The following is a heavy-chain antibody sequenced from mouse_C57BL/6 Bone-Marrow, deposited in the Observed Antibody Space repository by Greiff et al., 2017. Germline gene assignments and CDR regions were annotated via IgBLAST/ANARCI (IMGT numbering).Heavy chain of an antibody. CDR2: IWRDDDK. J-gene: IGHJ2*01. CDR3: ARIADEYDVDFDY. V-gene: IGHV8-8*01. Sequence: ESGPGILQPSQTLSLTCSFSGFSLSTFGMGVGWLRQPSGKGLEWLAHIWRDDDKYYNPALKSRLTISKDTSKHQVFLKIAHVDTADTATYYCARIADEYDVDFDYWGQGTTLTVSS. D-gene: IGHD2-4*01. CDR1: GFSLSTFGMG.